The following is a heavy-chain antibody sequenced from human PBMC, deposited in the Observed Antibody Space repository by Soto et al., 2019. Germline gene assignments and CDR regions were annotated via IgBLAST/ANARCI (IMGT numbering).Heavy chain of an antibody. CDR2: IFYSGTS. Sequence: QVQLQESGPGLVKPAQTLSLTCNVSGVSINTARYYWTWIRPQPGQGLEWIGCIFYSGTSYYNPSLRSRVSMSGDTRLNQFSLRVTSVTAADAGMYYCARAVMKRGYTYDHGVKGTLGTVSS. D-gene: IGHD5-12*01. V-gene: IGHV4-31*03. CDR3: ARAVMKRGYTYDH. CDR1: GVSINTARYY. J-gene: IGHJ4*02.